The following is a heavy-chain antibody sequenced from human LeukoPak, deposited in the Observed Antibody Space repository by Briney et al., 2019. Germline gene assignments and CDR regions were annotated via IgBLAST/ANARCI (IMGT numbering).Heavy chain of an antibody. J-gene: IGHJ4*02. CDR2: IRTKAYGGTT. CDR3: TRGLSYYASGSYLY. Sequence: GGSLRLSCTASGFTFGDYVMSWVRQAPGQGLEWVGFIRTKAYGGTTQYAASVKGRFTISRDDSINVAYLEMNSLQTEDTAMYYCTRGLSYYASGSYLYWGQGTLVTVSS. D-gene: IGHD3-10*01. CDR1: GFTFGDYV. V-gene: IGHV3-49*04.